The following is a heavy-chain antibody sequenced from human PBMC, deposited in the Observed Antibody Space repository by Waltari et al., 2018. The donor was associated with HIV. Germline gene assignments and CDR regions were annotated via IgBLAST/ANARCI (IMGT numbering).Heavy chain of an antibody. V-gene: IGHV4-34*02. D-gene: IGHD7-27*01. CDR2: INYVGTP. J-gene: IGHJ3*02. CDR1: GGSFSGYY. Sequence: QVHLQQWGAGLLKPSETLSLTCGVYGGSFSGYYWSWIRQPPGKGLEWLGEINYVGTPKYNPSLKSRGTVLLDTSKTQFALQLSSVTAADTAVYYCARRMDNWGLQAFDIWGQGTMVTVSS. CDR3: ARRMDNWGLQAFDI.